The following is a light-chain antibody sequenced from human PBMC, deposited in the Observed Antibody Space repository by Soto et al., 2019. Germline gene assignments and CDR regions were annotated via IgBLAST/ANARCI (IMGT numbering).Light chain of an antibody. Sequence: QFVLTQPPSMSGAPGQRVTISCTGSSSNIGAGYDVHWYQQHPGTAPKLLIFDNNNRPSGVPDRFSGSKSDTSASLAITGLQAEDEADYYCQSFDTSLSGFVVFGGGTKLTV. CDR3: QSFDTSLSGFVV. V-gene: IGLV1-40*01. CDR1: SSNIGAGYD. CDR2: DNN. J-gene: IGLJ2*01.